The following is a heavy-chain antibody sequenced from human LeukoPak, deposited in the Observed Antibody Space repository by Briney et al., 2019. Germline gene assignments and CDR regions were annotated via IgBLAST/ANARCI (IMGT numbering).Heavy chain of an antibody. J-gene: IGHJ4*02. CDR2: INSDGGST. D-gene: IGHD3-9*01. CDR3: AREGRYDILTGYSPPYDY. Sequence: GGSLRLSCAASGFTFSSYWMHWVRQAPGKGLVWVSRINSDGGSTSYADSVKGRFTISRDNAKNTLYLQMNSLRAEDTAVYYCAREGRYDILTGYSPPYDYWGQGTLVTVSS. V-gene: IGHV3-74*01. CDR1: GFTFSSYW.